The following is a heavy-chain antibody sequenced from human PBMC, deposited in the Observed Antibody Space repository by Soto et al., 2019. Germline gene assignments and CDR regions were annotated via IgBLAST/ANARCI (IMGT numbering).Heavy chain of an antibody. V-gene: IGHV1-3*05. CDR1: GYTFTGYA. CDR3: ARAVAVPAAFDY. D-gene: IGHD6-19*01. Sequence: QVQLVQSGAEEKKPGASVKVSCKASGYTFTGYAMHWVRQAPGQRLEWMGWINAGNGNTKYSQKFQGRVTITRDTPASTACMELSSLRSEDTAVYYCARAVAVPAAFDYWGQGTLVTVSS. J-gene: IGHJ4*02. CDR2: INAGNGNT.